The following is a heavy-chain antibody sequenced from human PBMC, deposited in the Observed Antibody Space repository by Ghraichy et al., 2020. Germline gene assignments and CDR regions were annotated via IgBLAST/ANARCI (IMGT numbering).Heavy chain of an antibody. D-gene: IGHD4-11*01. CDR3: AKDPTRPGLYSNYDLSYYFDY. CDR2: IRYDGSNK. CDR1: GFTFSSYG. Sequence: GGSLRLSCAASGFTFSSYGMHWVRQAPGKGLEWVAFIRYDGSNKYYADSVKGRFTISRDNSKNTLYLQMNSLRAEDTAVYYCAKDPTRPGLYSNYDLSYYFDYWGQGTLVTVSS. V-gene: IGHV3-30*02. J-gene: IGHJ4*02.